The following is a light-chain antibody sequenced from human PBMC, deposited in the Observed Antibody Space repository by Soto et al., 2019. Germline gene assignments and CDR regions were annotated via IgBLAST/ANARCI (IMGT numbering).Light chain of an antibody. J-gene: IGKJ2*01. CDR2: GAS. Sequence: EIVLTQSPGTLSLSPGERATLSCRASQSVSSSYLAWYQQKPGQAPRLLIYGASSRATGIPDRFSGSGSGTDFTLTISTLEPEDFAVYYCQKYGSSPPYTFGQGTKLEIK. V-gene: IGKV3-20*01. CDR3: QKYGSSPPYT. CDR1: QSVSSSY.